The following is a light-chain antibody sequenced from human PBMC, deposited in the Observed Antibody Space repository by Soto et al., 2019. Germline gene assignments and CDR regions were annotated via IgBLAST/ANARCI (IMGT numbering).Light chain of an antibody. Sequence: EIVLTQSPGTLSLSPGERATLSCRASQTINNKYLAWYQQEPGQAPRLLIHGVSIRATGVPARFSGSGSGTEFTLTISSLQPDYFATYYCQQYNSYPFTFGPGTKVDIK. J-gene: IGKJ3*01. CDR3: QQYNSYPFT. V-gene: IGKV3-20*01. CDR1: QTINNKY. CDR2: GVS.